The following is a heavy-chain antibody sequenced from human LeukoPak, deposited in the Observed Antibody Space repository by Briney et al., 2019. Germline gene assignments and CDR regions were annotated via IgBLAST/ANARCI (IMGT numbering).Heavy chain of an antibody. CDR2: TSGSGGST. Sequence: GGSLRFSCAASGFTFSSYAMRWVREAPGKGLERVSATSGSGGSTYYADSVKGRFTISRDNSKNTLYLQMNSLRAEDTAVYYCAKEIYGDSATGAFDIWGQGTMVTVSS. CDR1: GFTFSSYA. CDR3: AKEIYGDSATGAFDI. D-gene: IGHD4-17*01. V-gene: IGHV3-23*01. J-gene: IGHJ3*02.